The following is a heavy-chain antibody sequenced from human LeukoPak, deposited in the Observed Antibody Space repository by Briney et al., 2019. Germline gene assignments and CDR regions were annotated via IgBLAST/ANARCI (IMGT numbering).Heavy chain of an antibody. CDR1: GYTFTSYG. Sequence: ASVKVSCKAAGYTFTSYGISWVRQAPGQGLEWMGWISAYNGNTNYAQKLQGRVTMTTDTSTSTAYMELRSLRSDDTAVYYCARVLLRLNWFDPWGQGTLVTVSS. CDR3: ARVLLRLNWFDP. J-gene: IGHJ5*02. D-gene: IGHD2-21*01. V-gene: IGHV1-18*01. CDR2: ISAYNGNT.